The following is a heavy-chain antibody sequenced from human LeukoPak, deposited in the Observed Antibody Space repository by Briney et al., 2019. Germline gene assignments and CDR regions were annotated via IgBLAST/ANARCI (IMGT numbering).Heavy chain of an antibody. CDR3: ARDTAPYDILTGYSD. J-gene: IGHJ4*02. CDR1: GFSFSTYS. Sequence: GGSLRLSCAASGFSFSTYSMNWVRQSPGEGLEWVAYISGSSNTIHYADSVKGRVTISRNNAENSLYLQMNSLRAEDTAVYYCARDTAPYDILTGYSDWGQGTLVTVSS. D-gene: IGHD3-9*01. CDR2: ISGSSNTI. V-gene: IGHV3-48*01.